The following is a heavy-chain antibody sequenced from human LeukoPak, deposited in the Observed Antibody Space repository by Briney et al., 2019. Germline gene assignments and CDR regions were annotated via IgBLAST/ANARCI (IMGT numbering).Heavy chain of an antibody. CDR1: GFTFSNSA. Sequence: GGSLRLSCAASGFTFSNSAMSWVRQAPGKGLEWVSSISGSGSGGSTYYADSVKGRFTISRDNSKNTLYLQMNSLRAEDTAVYYCARSGYNRFDYWGQGTLVTVSS. D-gene: IGHD5-24*01. V-gene: IGHV3-23*01. CDR2: ISGSGSGGST. J-gene: IGHJ4*02. CDR3: ARSGYNRFDY.